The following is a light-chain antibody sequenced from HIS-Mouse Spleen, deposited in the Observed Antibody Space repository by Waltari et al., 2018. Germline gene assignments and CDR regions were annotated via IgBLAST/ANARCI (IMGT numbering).Light chain of an antibody. J-gene: IGKJ1*01. V-gene: IGKV4-1*01. Sequence: DIVMTQSPDSLAVSLGERATIHCKSSQRVLYSSNNKNYLAWYQQKPGQPPKLLIYWASTRESGVPDRFSGSGSGTDFTLTISSLQAEDVAVYYCQQYYSTPGWTFGQGTKVEIK. CDR2: WAS. CDR1: QRVLYSSNNKNY. CDR3: QQYYSTPGWT.